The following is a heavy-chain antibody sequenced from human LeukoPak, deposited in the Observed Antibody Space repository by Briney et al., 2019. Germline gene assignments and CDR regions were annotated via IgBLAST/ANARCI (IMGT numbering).Heavy chain of an antibody. V-gene: IGHV3-21*01. CDR3: ARGPFWSGYFDY. Sequence: PGGSLRLSCAASGFTFSSYSMNWVRQAPGKGLEWVSSISSSSSYIYYADSVKSRFTISRDNAKNSLYLQMNSLRAEDTAVYYCARGPFWSGYFDYWGQGTLVTVSS. D-gene: IGHD3-3*01. CDR1: GFTFSSYS. J-gene: IGHJ4*02. CDR2: ISSSSSYI.